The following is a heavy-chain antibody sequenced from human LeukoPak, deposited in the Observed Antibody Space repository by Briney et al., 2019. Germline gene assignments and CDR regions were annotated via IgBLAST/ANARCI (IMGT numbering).Heavy chain of an antibody. CDR3: ARDQSQYYYGSGSYAFDI. Sequence: SETLSLTCTVSAGSISSYYWSWIRQPPGKGLEWIGYIYYSGSTSYNPSLKSRVTISIETSKSQFSLKLNSVTAADTAVYYCARDQSQYYYGSGSYAFDIWGQGTMVTVSS. CDR2: IYYSGST. D-gene: IGHD3-10*01. V-gene: IGHV4-59*01. CDR1: AGSISSYY. J-gene: IGHJ3*02.